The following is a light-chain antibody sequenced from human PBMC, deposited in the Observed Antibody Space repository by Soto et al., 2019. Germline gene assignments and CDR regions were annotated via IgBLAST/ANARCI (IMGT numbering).Light chain of an antibody. Sequence: EIVLTQSPATLSLSPGERATLSCRASQSVGSFLAWYQQKSGQSPRLLIYGASNRATGIPARFSGSGSGTDFTLTISSLEPEDFAVYYCQHRSNWLGTFGPGTKVDIK. J-gene: IGKJ3*01. CDR2: GAS. CDR3: QHRSNWLGT. CDR1: QSVGSF. V-gene: IGKV3-11*01.